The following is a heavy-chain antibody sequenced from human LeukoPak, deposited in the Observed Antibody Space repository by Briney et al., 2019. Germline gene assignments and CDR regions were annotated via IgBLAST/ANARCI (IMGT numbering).Heavy chain of an antibody. CDR2: ISYDGSNK. D-gene: IGHD6-19*01. J-gene: IGHJ3*01. V-gene: IGHV3-30-3*01. CDR1: GFTFSSYA. Sequence: GGSLRLSCAASGFTFSSYAMHWVRQAPGKGLEWVAVISYDGSNKYYADSVKGRFTISRDNSKNTLYLQMNSLRAVDTAVYYCARVPYSSGWYLPLEWGQGTMVTVSS. CDR3: ARVPYSSGWYLPLE.